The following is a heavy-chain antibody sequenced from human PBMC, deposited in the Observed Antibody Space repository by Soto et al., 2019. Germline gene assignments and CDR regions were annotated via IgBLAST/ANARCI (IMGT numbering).Heavy chain of an antibody. CDR1: GFTFSSCA. D-gene: IGHD3-3*01. CDR2: ISYDGSNT. Sequence: PGGSLRLSCAASGFTFSSCAMGWVRQAPGKGLEWVAVISYDGSNTYYADSVKGRFTISRDNSKNTLYLQMNSLRAEDTAVYYCAKSPGGYYSFDIWGQGTMVTVSS. J-gene: IGHJ3*02. V-gene: IGHV3-30*18. CDR3: AKSPGGYYSFDI.